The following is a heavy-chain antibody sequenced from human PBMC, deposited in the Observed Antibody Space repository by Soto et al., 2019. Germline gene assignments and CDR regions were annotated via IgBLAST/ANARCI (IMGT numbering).Heavy chain of an antibody. CDR1: GGSISSGGYY. J-gene: IGHJ4*02. V-gene: IGHV4-31*03. D-gene: IGHD3-10*01. CDR3: AREKIIAPNTYYYGSGSYPSAFYFDY. CDR2: IYYSGST. Sequence: PSETLCLTCTVSGGSISSGGYYWSWIRQHPGKGLEWIGYIYYSGSTYYNPSLKSRVTISVDTSKNQFSLKLSSVTAADTAVYYCAREKIIAPNTYYYGSGSYPSAFYFDYWGQGTLVTVSS.